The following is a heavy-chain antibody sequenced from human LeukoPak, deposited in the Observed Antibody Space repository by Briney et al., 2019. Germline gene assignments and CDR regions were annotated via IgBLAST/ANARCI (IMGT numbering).Heavy chain of an antibody. CDR1: GFTFKNYA. J-gene: IGHJ4*02. CDR3: AKDRYSGTQGFDY. CDR2: VSGSGATT. D-gene: IGHD1-26*01. V-gene: IGHV3-23*01. Sequence: GGSLRLSCAASGFTFKNYAMTWVRQAPGKGLEWVSDVSGSGATTYYADSVRGRFTISRDNSKNMLYLQMNTPRAEDTALYYCAKDRYSGTQGFDYWGQGTPVTVSS.